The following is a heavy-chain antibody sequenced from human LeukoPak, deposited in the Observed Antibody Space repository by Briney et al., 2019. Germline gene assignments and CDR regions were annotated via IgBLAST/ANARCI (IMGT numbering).Heavy chain of an antibody. CDR1: GFTFISYS. V-gene: IGHV3-30*03. D-gene: IGHD5-18*01. CDR2: ISHDATE. CDR3: TRTGLGYSLGNGLDA. Sequence: GGSLRLSCAASGFTFISYSMNWVRQAPGKGLEFVASISHDATERYRESVKGRFTISRDTSKNTVYLQMNTLRAEDSALYYCTRTGLGYSLGNGLDAWGQGTQVTVSS. J-gene: IGHJ5*02.